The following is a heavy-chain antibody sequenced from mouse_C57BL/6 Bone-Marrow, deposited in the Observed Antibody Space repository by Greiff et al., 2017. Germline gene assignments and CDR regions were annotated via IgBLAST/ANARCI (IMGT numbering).Heavy chain of an antibody. D-gene: IGHD2-4*01. CDR3: ARGDYDLFAY. V-gene: IGHV1-55*01. CDR1: GYTFTSYW. Sequence: QVQLPQPGAELVKPGASVKMSCKASGYTFTSYWITWVKQRPGQGLAWIGDIYPGSGSTNYNEKFKSKATLTVDTSSSTAYMQLSSLTSEDSAVYYCARGDYDLFAYWGQGTLVTVSA. J-gene: IGHJ3*01. CDR2: IYPGSGST.